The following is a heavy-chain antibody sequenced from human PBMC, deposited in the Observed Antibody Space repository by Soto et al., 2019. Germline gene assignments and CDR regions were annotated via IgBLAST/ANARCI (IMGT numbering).Heavy chain of an antibody. J-gene: IGHJ5*02. CDR3: ARAAVVVAATPNWFDP. V-gene: IGHV4-31*03. CDR2: IYYSGST. D-gene: IGHD2-15*01. CDR1: GGSISSGGYY. Sequence: QVQLQESGPGLVKPSQTLSLTCTVSGGSISSGGYYWSWIRQHPGKGLEWIGYIYYSGSTYYNPSLKRRVTISVDTSKNQFSLKLSSVTAADTAVYYCARAAVVVAATPNWFDPWGQGTLVTVSS.